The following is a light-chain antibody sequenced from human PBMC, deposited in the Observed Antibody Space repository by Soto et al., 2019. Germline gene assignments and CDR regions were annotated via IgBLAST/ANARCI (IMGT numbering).Light chain of an antibody. CDR2: AVT. CDR1: SSDVGGYNY. Sequence: QSVLTQPPSASGSPGRSVTISCTGTSSDVGGYNYVSWYQHHPGNAPQLIIYAVTQRPSGVPDRFSGSKSGNTASLTVSGLQAEDEADYYCSSYAGSNNYVFGPGTKVTVL. J-gene: IGLJ1*01. V-gene: IGLV2-8*01. CDR3: SSYAGSNNYV.